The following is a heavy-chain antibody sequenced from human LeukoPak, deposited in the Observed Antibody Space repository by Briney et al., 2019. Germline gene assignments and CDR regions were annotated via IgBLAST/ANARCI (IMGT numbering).Heavy chain of an antibody. CDR3: ARVVCSGGSCYSSIDY. D-gene: IGHD2-15*01. V-gene: IGHV1-18*01. CDR2: ISAYNGNT. J-gene: IGHJ4*02. Sequence: ASVKVSCKASGYTFTSYGISWVRQAPGQGLEWMGWISAYNGNTNYAQKLQGRVTMTTDTSTSTAYMELRSLRSDDTAVYYCARVVCSGGSCYSSIDYWGQGTLVTVSS. CDR1: GYTFTSYG.